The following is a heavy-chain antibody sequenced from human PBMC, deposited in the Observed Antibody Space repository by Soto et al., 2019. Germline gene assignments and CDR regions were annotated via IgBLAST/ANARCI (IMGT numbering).Heavy chain of an antibody. V-gene: IGHV4-31*02. D-gene: IGHD3-10*01. J-gene: IGHJ4*02. CDR2: TYYRGNT. CDR3: ARGGSGTYHV. CDR1: DDSITGGGYF. Sequence: QVQLQESGPGLVKPSQTLTLTCTVSDDSITGGGYFWTWIRQLPGKGLEWLGSTYYRGNTFYNPSVTSRGTISLEPFQGRVSLRVTSVTAADTAIYFCARGGSGTYHVWGQGTLVIVSS.